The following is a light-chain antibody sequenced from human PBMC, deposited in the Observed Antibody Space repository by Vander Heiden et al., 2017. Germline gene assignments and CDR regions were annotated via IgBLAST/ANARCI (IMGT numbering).Light chain of an antibody. V-gene: IGKV1-13*02. CDR1: QSSGSA. J-gene: IGKJ5*01. CDR3: QQFSRYPRT. CDR2: DTS. Sequence: AIQFPQSPSPLSASVGDRVTSTCRESQSSGSAVAWFQQKPGTAPKLLIGDTSRLETRVPSRCGGRGSETDFTPTISSVQPEDFATYYRQQFSRYPRTFGQGTRLEMK.